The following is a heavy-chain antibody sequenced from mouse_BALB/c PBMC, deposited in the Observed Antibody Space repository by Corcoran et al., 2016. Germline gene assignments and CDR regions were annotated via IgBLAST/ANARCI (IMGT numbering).Heavy chain of an antibody. J-gene: IGHJ4*01. CDR3: ARDYDYDDAMDF. CDR1: GFNIKDTY. CDR2: IDPANGNT. Sequence: EVQLQQSGAEPVKPGASVKLSCTASGFNIKDTYMHWVKQRPEQGLEWIGRIDPANGNTKYDPKFQGKATITADTSSNTAYLQLSSLKSEDTAVYYCARDYDYDDAMDFWGQGTSVTVSS. V-gene: IGHV14-3*02. D-gene: IGHD2-4*01.